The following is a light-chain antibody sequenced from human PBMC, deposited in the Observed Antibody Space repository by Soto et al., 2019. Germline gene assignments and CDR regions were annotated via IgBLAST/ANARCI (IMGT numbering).Light chain of an antibody. J-gene: IGKJ1*01. CDR3: QKYNSAPRT. CDR1: QGIRNY. Sequence: DIQMTQYPSSLSASIGDRVTITCRASQGIRNYLAWYQQKPVKVPKLLIYDASTLQSGVPSRFSGSGSGTDFTLTISSLQPEDVATYYCQKYNSAPRTFGQGTRVEIK. CDR2: DAS. V-gene: IGKV1-27*01.